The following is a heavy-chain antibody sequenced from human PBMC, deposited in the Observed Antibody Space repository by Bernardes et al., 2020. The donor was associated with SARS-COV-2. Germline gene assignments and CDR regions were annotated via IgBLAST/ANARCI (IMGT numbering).Heavy chain of an antibody. CDR2: LSYGGNT. CDR3: ARGLRGWRPTVAGYYYGMDV. V-gene: IGHV4-39*07. J-gene: IGHJ6*01. Sequence: SETLSLTCSVSGSSITNDSYRWGWIRQPQGKGLEWIGSLSYGGNTYYTPSLRSRVTISVDTSKNQFSLKLSSVTAADTAVYYCARGLRGWRPTVAGYYYGMDVWGQGTTVTGSS. CDR1: GSSITNDSYR. D-gene: IGHD6-19*01.